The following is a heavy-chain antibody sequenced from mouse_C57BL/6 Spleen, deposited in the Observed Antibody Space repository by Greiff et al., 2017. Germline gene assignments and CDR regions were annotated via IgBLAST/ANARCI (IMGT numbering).Heavy chain of an antibody. CDR1: GYTFTSYG. V-gene: IGHV1-81*01. Sequence: VKLMESGAELARPGASVKLSCKASGYTFTSYGISWVKQRTGQGLEWIGEIYPRSGNTYYNEKFKGKATLTADKSSSTAYMALRSLTSEDSAVYFCARLEAYWGQGTLVTVSA. CDR3: ARLEAY. CDR2: IYPRSGNT. J-gene: IGHJ3*01.